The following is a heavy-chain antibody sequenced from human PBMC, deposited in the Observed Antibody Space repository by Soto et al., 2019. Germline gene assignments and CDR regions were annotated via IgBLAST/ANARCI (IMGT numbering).Heavy chain of an antibody. D-gene: IGHD2-21*02. J-gene: IGHJ4*02. CDR1: GFTFSSYA. CDR3: AREREYCGGDCYRPTYYFDY. V-gene: IGHV3-30-3*01. CDR2: ISYDGSNK. Sequence: QVQLLESGGGVVQPGRSLRISYAASGFTFSSYAMQWVRQARGKGLEWVAVISYDGSNKYYADSVKGRFTISRDNSKNMLYLQMNSLRAEDTAVDYCAREREYCGGDCYRPTYYFDYCGQGTLVTVSS.